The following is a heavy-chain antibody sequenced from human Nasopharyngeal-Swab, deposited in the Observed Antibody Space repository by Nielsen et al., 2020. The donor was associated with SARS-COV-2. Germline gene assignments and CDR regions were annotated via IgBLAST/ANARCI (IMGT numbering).Heavy chain of an antibody. D-gene: IGHD2-15*01. V-gene: IGHV3-23*01. Sequence: VRQAPGKGLEWVSAISGSGGSTYYADSVKGRFTISRDNSKNTLYLQMNSLRAEDTAVYYCAKGRYCSGGSCYEADYWGRGTLVTVSS. J-gene: IGHJ4*02. CDR3: AKGRYCSGGSCYEADY. CDR2: ISGSGGST.